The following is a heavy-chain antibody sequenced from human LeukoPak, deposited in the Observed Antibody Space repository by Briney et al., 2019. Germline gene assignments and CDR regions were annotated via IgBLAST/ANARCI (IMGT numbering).Heavy chain of an antibody. J-gene: IGHJ6*03. CDR1: GFTFSSYW. Sequence: GGSLRLSCVASGFTFSSYWVHWVRQDPRKGLVWVSAISYSDGSTYYADSVKGRFTISRDNSKNTLHLQMNSLRAEDTAVYYCASAERATLYYYMDVWGKGTAVTVSS. D-gene: IGHD1-26*01. CDR2: ISYSDGST. CDR3: ASAERATLYYYMDV. V-gene: IGHV3-23*01.